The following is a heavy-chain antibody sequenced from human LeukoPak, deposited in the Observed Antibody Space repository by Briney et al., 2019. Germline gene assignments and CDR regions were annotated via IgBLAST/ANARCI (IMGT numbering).Heavy chain of an antibody. CDR1: GDSISSYY. V-gene: IGHV4-59*01. J-gene: IGHJ4*02. D-gene: IGHD6-19*01. Sequence: SETLSLTCTVSGDSISSYYWSWIRQFPGKGLESIGYIDYSGYTNYNPSLKSRVTISLDTSKKQFSLTLTSVTATDTAVYYCAPALVVAGLTDWGQGTLVTVSS. CDR2: IDYSGYT. CDR3: APALVVAGLTD.